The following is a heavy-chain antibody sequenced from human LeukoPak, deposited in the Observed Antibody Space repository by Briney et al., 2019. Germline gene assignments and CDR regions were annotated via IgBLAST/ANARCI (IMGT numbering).Heavy chain of an antibody. CDR2: IKQDESEK. D-gene: IGHD2-15*01. CDR3: ARVSPPPGYCSGGSCYSFYFDY. V-gene: IGHV3-7*01. Sequence: TGGSLRLSCATSGFTFNSYWMSWVRQAPGKGLEWVANIKQDESEKYYVDSVKGRFTISRDNAKNSLYLQMNSLGAEDTAVYFCARVSPPPGYCSGGSCYSFYFDYWGQGTLVTVSS. CDR1: GFTFNSYW. J-gene: IGHJ4*02.